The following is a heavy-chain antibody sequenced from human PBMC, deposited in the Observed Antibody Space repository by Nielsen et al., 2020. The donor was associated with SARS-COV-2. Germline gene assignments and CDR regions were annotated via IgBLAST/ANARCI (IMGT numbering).Heavy chain of an antibody. CDR1: GFTFHDYS. Sequence: GESLKISCAASGFTFHDYSMHWVRQAPGKGLEWVSAISGSGGSTYYADPVKGRFTISRDNSKNTLYLQMNSLRAEDTAVYYCARDGCTNGVCYRGDAFDIWGQGTMVTVSS. CDR3: ARDGCTNGVCYRGDAFDI. V-gene: IGHV3-23*01. CDR2: ISGSGGST. J-gene: IGHJ3*02. D-gene: IGHD2-8*01.